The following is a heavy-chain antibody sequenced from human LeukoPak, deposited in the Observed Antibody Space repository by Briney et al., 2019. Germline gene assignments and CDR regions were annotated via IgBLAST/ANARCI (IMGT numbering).Heavy chain of an antibody. CDR2: INWNGGST. D-gene: IGHD3-22*01. Sequence: SGGSLRLSCAASGFTFDDYGMSWVRQAPGKGLEWVSGINWNGGSTGYADSVKGRFTISRDNSKNTLYLQMNSLRAEDTAVYYCAKDYSSGPFDYWGQGTLVTVSS. V-gene: IGHV3-20*04. CDR1: GFTFDDYG. J-gene: IGHJ4*02. CDR3: AKDYSSGPFDY.